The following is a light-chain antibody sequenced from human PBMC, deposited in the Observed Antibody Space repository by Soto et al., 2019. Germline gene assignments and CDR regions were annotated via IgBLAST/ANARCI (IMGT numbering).Light chain of an antibody. Sequence: EIVLTQSPGTLSLSPGERATLSCRASQSVSSRSLAWYRQKPGQAPRLLIYDASSRTTGIPDRFSGSGSGTDFTVTISRRDTEDFAVYYCQLYGSSRTFGQGTKVDIK. J-gene: IGKJ1*01. CDR2: DAS. CDR3: QLYGSSRT. V-gene: IGKV3-20*01. CDR1: QSVSSRS.